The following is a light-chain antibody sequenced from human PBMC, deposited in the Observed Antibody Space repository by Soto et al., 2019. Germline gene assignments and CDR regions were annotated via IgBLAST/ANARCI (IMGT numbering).Light chain of an antibody. CDR1: SSDIGNYNL. CDR3: CSYAGSRNFYV. Sequence: QSALTQPASVSGSPGQSITISCTGTSSDIGNYNLVSWFQQHPGKAPKLMISEVSNRPSGVSHRFSGSKSGTTASLTISGLQAEDEADYYCCSYAGSRNFYVFGTGTKLTVL. CDR2: EVS. V-gene: IGLV2-23*02. J-gene: IGLJ1*01.